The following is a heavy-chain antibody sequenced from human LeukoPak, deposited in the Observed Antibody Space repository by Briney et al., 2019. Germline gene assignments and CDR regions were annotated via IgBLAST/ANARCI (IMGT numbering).Heavy chain of an antibody. V-gene: IGHV4-34*01. Sequence: SQTLSLTCAVDGGSFSGYYWGWLRQPPGKGLEWVGEINHSGSTNYNPSLKSRVTISVDTSKNQFSLKLSSVTAADTAVYYCARGRGLYSYGSYYFDYWGQGTLVTVSS. CDR3: ARGRGLYSYGSYYFDY. D-gene: IGHD5-18*01. J-gene: IGHJ4*02. CDR1: GGSFSGYY. CDR2: INHSGST.